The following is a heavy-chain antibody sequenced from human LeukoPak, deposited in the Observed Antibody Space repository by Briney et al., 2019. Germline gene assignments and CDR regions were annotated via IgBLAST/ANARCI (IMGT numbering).Heavy chain of an antibody. Sequence: GGSLRLSCVASGFTFSSYGMHWVRQAPGKGLEWVAFIRYDGSNKYYADSVKGRFAISRDNSKNTLSLQMNSLRPEDTAVYYCAKGYCSGTSCYSGLDWGQGTLVTVSS. D-gene: IGHD2-2*01. CDR2: IRYDGSNK. V-gene: IGHV3-30*02. CDR1: GFTFSSYG. CDR3: AKGYCSGTSCYSGLD. J-gene: IGHJ4*02.